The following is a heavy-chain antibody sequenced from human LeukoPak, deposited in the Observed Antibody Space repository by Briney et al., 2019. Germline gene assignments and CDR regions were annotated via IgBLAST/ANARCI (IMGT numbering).Heavy chain of an antibody. V-gene: IGHV4-59*01. CDR1: GGSISSYY. Sequence: SETLSLTCTVSGGSISSYYWSWIRQPPGKGLEWIGYIHYSGSTNYNPSLKSRVTISVDTSKNQFPLKLSSVTAADTAVYYCARVIVGEDAFDIWGQGTMVTVSS. CDR2: IHYSGST. J-gene: IGHJ3*02. D-gene: IGHD1-26*01. CDR3: ARVIVGEDAFDI.